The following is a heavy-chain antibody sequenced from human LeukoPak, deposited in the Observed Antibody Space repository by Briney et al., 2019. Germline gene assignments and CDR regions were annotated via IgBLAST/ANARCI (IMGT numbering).Heavy chain of an antibody. CDR2: IKSKTDGGTT. Sequence: PGGSLRLSCAASGFTFSNAWMSWVRQAPGKGLEWVGRIKSKTDGGTTDYAAPVKGRFTISRDDSKNTLYLQMNSLKTEDTAVYYCTTGGQYYDFWSGYSTLDYWGQGTLVTVSS. CDR3: TTGGQYYDFWSGYSTLDY. CDR1: GFTFSNAW. V-gene: IGHV3-15*01. D-gene: IGHD3-3*01. J-gene: IGHJ4*02.